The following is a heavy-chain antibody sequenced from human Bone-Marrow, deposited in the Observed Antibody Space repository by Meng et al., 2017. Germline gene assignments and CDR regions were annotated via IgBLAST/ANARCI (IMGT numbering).Heavy chain of an antibody. CDR2: INPSGGST. CDR3: ARWSSDRGYYTHFDY. CDR1: GYTFTSYY. J-gene: IGHJ4*02. V-gene: IGHV1-46*01. Sequence: ASVKVSCKASGYTFTSYYMHWVRQAPGQGLEWMGIINPSGGSTSYAQKFQGRVTMTRDTSTSTVYMELSSLRSEDTAVYYCARWSSDRGYYTHFDYWGQGTLVTVSS. D-gene: IGHD3-3*01.